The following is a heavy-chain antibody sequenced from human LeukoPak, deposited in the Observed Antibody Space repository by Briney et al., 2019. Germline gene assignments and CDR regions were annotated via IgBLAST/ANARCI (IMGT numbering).Heavy chain of an antibody. CDR1: GFTFSSYG. J-gene: IGHJ4*02. Sequence: GGSLRLSCAASGFTFSSYGMHWVRQAPGKGLEWVAVISYDGSNKYYADSVKGRFTISRDNSKNTLYLQMNSLRAEDTAVYYCAKDIGDDYGDFVDYWGQGTLVTVSS. CDR3: AKDIGDDYGDFVDY. V-gene: IGHV3-30*18. D-gene: IGHD4-17*01. CDR2: ISYDGSNK.